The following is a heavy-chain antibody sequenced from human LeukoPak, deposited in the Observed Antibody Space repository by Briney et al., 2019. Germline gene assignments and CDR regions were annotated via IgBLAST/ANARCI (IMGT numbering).Heavy chain of an antibody. V-gene: IGHV3-53*01. J-gene: IGHJ4*02. CDR2: IYTTGRT. CDR1: GFTVSSNS. Sequence: GGSLRLSCTVSGFTVSSNSMSWVRQAPGKGLEWVSFIYTTGRTHNSDSVKGRFTISRDSSKNTLYLQMNSLRAEDTAVYYCARRAGDYSHPYDYRGQGTLVTVSS. D-gene: IGHD3-22*01. CDR3: ARRAGDYSHPYDY.